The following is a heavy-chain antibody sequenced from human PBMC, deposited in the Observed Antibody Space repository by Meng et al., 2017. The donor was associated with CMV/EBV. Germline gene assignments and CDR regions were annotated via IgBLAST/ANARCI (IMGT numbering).Heavy chain of an antibody. CDR3: ARIGYTSSSLDY. CDR2: INQDGTKI. D-gene: IGHD5-18*01. J-gene: IGHJ4*02. Sequence: GESLKISCAASGFTFSRYWMTWVRKAPGKGLEWVVNINQDGTKIYYVDSVKGRFTVSRDNARNSVYLQLNSLTVEDTAVYYCARIGYTSSSLDYWGRGAVVTVSS. V-gene: IGHV3-7*01. CDR1: GFTFSRYW.